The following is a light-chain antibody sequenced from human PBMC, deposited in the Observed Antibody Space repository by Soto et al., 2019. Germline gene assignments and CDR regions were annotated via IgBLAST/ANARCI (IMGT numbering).Light chain of an antibody. CDR3: SSYTNINTRACV. V-gene: IGLV2-14*01. CDR1: SIDVGAYNY. Sequence: QSALTQFASVSGSPGQSITISCTGTSIDVGAYNYVSWYQQHPDKAPKLLIYEVTDRPSGVSNRFSGSKSGNTASLTISGLQAEDEAEYYCSSYTNINTRACVFGTGTKLTVL. J-gene: IGLJ1*01. CDR2: EVT.